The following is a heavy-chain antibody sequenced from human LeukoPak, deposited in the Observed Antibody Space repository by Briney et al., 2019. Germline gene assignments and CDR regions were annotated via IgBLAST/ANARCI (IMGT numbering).Heavy chain of an antibody. J-gene: IGHJ4*02. V-gene: IGHV3-43*02. D-gene: IGHD3-22*01. CDR3: AKGYDFDSSGYYYLDY. Sequence: GSLRLSCAASGFTFDDYAMHWVRQAPGKGLEWVSFITGDGGSKYYADSVKGRFTISRDNSKNSLYLQMNSLRTEDTALYYCAKGYDFDSSGYYYLDYWGQGTLVTVSS. CDR2: ITGDGGSK. CDR1: GFTFDDYA.